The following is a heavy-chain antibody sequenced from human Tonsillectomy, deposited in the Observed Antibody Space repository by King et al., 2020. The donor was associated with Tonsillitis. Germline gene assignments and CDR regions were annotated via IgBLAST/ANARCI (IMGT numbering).Heavy chain of an antibody. CDR3: AKMADASGGYSIDY. Sequence: VQLVESGGGLVQPGGSLRLSCAASGFTFKNYAMTWVRQAPGEGLDWVSHISSSGTTYYADSVKGRFTISRDNSKNTLYLQMNNLRADDTAVYYCAKMADASGGYSIDYWGQGTLVTVSS. D-gene: IGHD3-10*01. CDR1: GFTFKNYA. V-gene: IGHV3-23*04. CDR2: ISSSGTT. J-gene: IGHJ4*02.